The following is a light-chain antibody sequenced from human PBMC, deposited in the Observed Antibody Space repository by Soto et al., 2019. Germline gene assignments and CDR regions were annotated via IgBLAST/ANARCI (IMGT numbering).Light chain of an antibody. CDR2: EIN. V-gene: IGLV1-47*01. CDR1: WSNIGNNY. CDR3: SSYTSSSTLYV. J-gene: IGLJ1*01. Sequence: QSVLTQPPSASGTPGQRVTISCSGSWSNIGNNYVYWYQHLPGTAPKLIIYEINQRPSGVPDRFSGSKSGNTASLTISGLQAEDEADYYCSSYTSSSTLYVFGTGTKVTVL.